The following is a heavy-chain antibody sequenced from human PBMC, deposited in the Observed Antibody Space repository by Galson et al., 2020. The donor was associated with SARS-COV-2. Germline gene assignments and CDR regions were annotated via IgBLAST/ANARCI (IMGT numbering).Heavy chain of an antibody. CDR2: IWSDRPNR. J-gene: IGHJ1*01. V-gene: IGHV3-33*01. CDR1: GFTFNTHA. CDR3: VTDPPGSGWAFRD. Sequence: GESLKISCGASGFTFNTHAMHWVRQASGKGLEWVAMIWSDRPNRYYPDSVKGQFTISRDNSKNTVYLEINSLRPEDTAVYYCVTDPPGSGWAFRDWGQGTQVTVSS. D-gene: IGHD6-19*01.